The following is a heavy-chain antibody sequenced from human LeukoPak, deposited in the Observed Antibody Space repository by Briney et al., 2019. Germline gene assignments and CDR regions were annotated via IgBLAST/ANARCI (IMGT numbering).Heavy chain of an antibody. D-gene: IGHD6-19*01. J-gene: IGHJ4*02. Sequence: PSETLSLTCTVSGGSISSYYWSWLRQPPGKGLEGIGYIYYSGTTNYNPSLKSRVTISVATSKNQFSLNLSSVTAADTAVYYCARGGGGEYSSGWYDYWGQGTLVTVSS. CDR3: ARGGGGEYSSGWYDY. V-gene: IGHV4-59*01. CDR1: GGSISSYY. CDR2: IYYSGTT.